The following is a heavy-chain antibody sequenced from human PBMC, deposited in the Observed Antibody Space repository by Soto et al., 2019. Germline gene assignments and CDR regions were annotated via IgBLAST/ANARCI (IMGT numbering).Heavy chain of an antibody. CDR2: IYNSGTT. Sequence: SETLSLTCTVSGGSISSYYWSWIRQPPVKVLEWIGYIYNSGTTHYNPSLKSLVTVSVDTSKNHFSLKLSSVTAADTGIYYCARARITMVREVIKYNMDVWGQGTTVTVSS. CDR3: ARARITMVREVIKYNMDV. J-gene: IGHJ6*02. CDR1: GGSISSYY. V-gene: IGHV4-59*01. D-gene: IGHD3-10*01.